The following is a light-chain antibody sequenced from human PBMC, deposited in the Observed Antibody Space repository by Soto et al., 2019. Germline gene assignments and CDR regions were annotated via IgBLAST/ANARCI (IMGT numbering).Light chain of an antibody. V-gene: IGKV3-20*01. Sequence: EIVLTQSPGTLSLSPGERCTLFCMAIQTISSNFLAWYQQKPGQAPRLLIYGSSSRATGIPDRFSGSGSGTDFTLTISRLEPEDFAVYYCQQCSFWPRITFGQGTRLEIK. CDR1: QTISSNF. J-gene: IGKJ5*01. CDR3: QQCSFWPRIT. CDR2: GSS.